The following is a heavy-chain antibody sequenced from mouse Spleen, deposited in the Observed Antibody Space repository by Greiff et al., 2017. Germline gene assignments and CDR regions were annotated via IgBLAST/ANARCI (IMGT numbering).Heavy chain of an antibody. Sequence: EVKLVESGGGLVKPGGSLKLSCAASGFTFSDYYMYWVRQTPEKRLEWVATISDGGSYTYYPDSVKGRFTISRDNAKNNLYLQMSSLKSEDTAMYYCARGDWDEAWFAYWGQGTLVTVSA. J-gene: IGHJ3*01. CDR2: ISDGGSYT. CDR1: GFTFSDYY. D-gene: IGHD4-1*01. V-gene: IGHV5-4*02. CDR3: ARGDWDEAWFAY.